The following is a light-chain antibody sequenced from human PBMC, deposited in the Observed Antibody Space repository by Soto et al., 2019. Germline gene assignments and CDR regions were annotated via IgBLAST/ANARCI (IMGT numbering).Light chain of an antibody. CDR1: QSVSNNY. V-gene: IGKV3-20*01. CDR2: GAS. CDR3: QQYATSQ. Sequence: EIVLTQSPGTLSLSPGERATLSCRASQSVSNNYLAWYQQKPGQAPRLLIYGASNRATGIPDRFSGGGSGTDFTLTISRLEPEDFAVYFCQQYATSQFGQGTKVDIK. J-gene: IGKJ1*01.